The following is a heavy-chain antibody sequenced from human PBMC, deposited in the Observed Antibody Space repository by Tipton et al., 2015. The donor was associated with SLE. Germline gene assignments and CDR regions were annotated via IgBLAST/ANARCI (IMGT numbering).Heavy chain of an antibody. V-gene: IGHV3-21*04. J-gene: IGHJ3*02. Sequence: SLRLSCAASGFTFSSYGMHWVRHAPGKGLEWVSSISSSSSYIYYADSVKGRFTISRDNSKNTLYLQMNSLRAEDTAVYYCERDGSSYDFWSGYPGAFDIWGQGTMVTVSS. CDR3: ERDGSSYDFWSGYPGAFDI. D-gene: IGHD3-3*01. CDR1: GFTFSSYG. CDR2: ISSSSSYI.